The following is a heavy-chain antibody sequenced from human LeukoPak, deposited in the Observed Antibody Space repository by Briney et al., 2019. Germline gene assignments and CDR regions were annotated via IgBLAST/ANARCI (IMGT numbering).Heavy chain of an antibody. CDR2: LRPKSGHT. CDR3: ERGDGGSGYYIDF. CDR1: GFTFTYYD. J-gene: IGHJ4*02. D-gene: IGHD3-22*01. V-gene: IGHV1-8*02. Sequence: GASVKVSCKASGFTFTYYDINWLRQAPGQSLQWMGWLRPKSGHTGFEQKFQGRLSMTSNASIITAYLELSNLKSEDTAIYFCERGDGGSGYYIDFWGQGTPVTVAS.